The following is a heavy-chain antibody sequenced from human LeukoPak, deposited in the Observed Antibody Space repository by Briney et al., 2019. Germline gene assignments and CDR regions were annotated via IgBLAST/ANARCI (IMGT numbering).Heavy chain of an antibody. J-gene: IGHJ5*02. Sequence: SVKVSCKASGGTFSSYAISWVRQAPGQGLEWMGRIIPILGIANYAQKFQGRVTITADKSTSTACMELSSLRSEDTAVYYCAREGRHCSGGSCLSGPPSWGQGTLVTVSS. CDR3: AREGRHCSGGSCLSGPPS. V-gene: IGHV1-69*04. CDR2: IIPILGIA. CDR1: GGTFSSYA. D-gene: IGHD2-15*01.